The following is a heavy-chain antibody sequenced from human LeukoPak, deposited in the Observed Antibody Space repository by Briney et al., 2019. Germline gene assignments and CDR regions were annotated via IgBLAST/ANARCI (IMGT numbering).Heavy chain of an antibody. CDR2: INNNGGST. D-gene: IGHD3-16*01. J-gene: IGHJ6*02. Sequence: GGSLRLSCAASGFTFSSYAMSWVRQAPGKGLEWVSTINNNGGSTSYADSVKGRFTISRDNSKNSLYLQMSNLRAEDTAVYFCARGGGLDVWGQGATVTVSS. V-gene: IGHV3-23*01. CDR3: ARGGGLDV. CDR1: GFTFSSYA.